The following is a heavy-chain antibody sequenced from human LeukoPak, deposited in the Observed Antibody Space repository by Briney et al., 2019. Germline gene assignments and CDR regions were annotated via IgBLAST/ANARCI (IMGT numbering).Heavy chain of an antibody. D-gene: IGHD1-26*01. CDR1: GFTVSDNY. CDR3: ARIEWERLGRAFDI. V-gene: IGHV3-53*01. CDR2: IYSAGAT. J-gene: IGHJ3*02. Sequence: GGSLRLSCAASGFTVSDNYMTWIRQAPGKGLEWVSSIYSAGATHYAESVKGRFTISRDNSKNTLYLQMNSLRAEDMAVYYCARIEWERLGRAFDIWGQGTMVTVSS.